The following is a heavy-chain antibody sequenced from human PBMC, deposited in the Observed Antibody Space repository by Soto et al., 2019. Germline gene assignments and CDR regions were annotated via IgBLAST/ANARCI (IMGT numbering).Heavy chain of an antibody. CDR2: INHSGST. V-gene: IGHV4-34*01. CDR3: ARVGETTVTTLGAFDI. D-gene: IGHD4-17*01. J-gene: IGHJ3*02. CDR1: GGSFSGYY. Sequence: QVQLQQWGAGLLKPSETLSLTCAVYGGSFSGYYWSWIRQPPGKGLEWIGEINHSGSTNYNPSLKSRVTISVDTSKNQFSLKLSSVTAADTAVYYCARVGETTVTTLGAFDIWGQGTMVTVSS.